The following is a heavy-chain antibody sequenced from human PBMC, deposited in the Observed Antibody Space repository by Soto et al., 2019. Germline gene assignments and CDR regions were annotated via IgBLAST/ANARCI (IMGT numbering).Heavy chain of an antibody. CDR1: GGSFSGYY. V-gene: IGHV4-34*01. CDR3: ARTRNWFDP. J-gene: IGHJ5*02. CDR2: IYYSGST. Sequence: ASETLSLTCAVYGGSFSGYYWSWIRQPPGKGLEWIGDIYYSGSTNYNPSLKSRVTISVDTSKNQFSLKLSSVTAADTAVYYCARTRNWFDPWGQGTLVTVSS.